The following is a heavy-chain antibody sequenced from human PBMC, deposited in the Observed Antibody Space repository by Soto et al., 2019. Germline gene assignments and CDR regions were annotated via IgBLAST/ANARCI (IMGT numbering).Heavy chain of an antibody. CDR2: ISYSGVST. CDR3: ARTHGYSDYDLDY. Sequence: VQLLESGGGLVQPGGSLRLSCAASGFTFSSYAMTWVRQAPGKGLEWVSAISYSGVSTYYADSVKGRFTISRDSSENTLSLQMNSLRVDDTAVYYCARTHGYSDYDLDYWGQGTLVTVSS. V-gene: IGHV3-23*01. J-gene: IGHJ4*02. D-gene: IGHD5-12*01. CDR1: GFTFSSYA.